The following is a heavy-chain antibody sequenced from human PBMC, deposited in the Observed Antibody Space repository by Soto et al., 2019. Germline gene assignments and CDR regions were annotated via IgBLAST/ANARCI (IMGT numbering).Heavy chain of an antibody. D-gene: IGHD5-18*01. Sequence: QVQLVQSGAEVKKPGASVKVSCKASGYTFTSYAISWVRQAPGQGLEWMGWINAYNGNTNYAQKLQGRVTMTTDTPTSTASIDLRGMRSDDTAVYYCARDVGYGLIDDWGQGTLVPVSS. CDR1: GYTFTSYA. CDR3: ARDVGYGLIDD. J-gene: IGHJ4*02. CDR2: INAYNGNT. V-gene: IGHV1-18*01.